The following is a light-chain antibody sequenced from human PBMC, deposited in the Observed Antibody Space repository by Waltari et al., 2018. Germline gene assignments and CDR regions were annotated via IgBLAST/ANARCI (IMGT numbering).Light chain of an antibody. CDR3: QQYYTAPYT. V-gene: IGKV4-1*01. CDR2: WAS. J-gene: IGKJ2*01. CDR1: QNVVSSFNNKNY. Sequence: DIVMTQSPDSLAVSLGQRATINCNSSQNVVSSFNNKNYLAWYQLKPGQSPKLLIYWASTRESGVPDRFSGSGSGTDFTLTISSLQAEDVAVYYCQQYYTAPYTFGQGTKVEIK.